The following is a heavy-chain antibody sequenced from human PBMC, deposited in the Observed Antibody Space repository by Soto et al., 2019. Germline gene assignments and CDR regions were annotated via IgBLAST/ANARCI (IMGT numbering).Heavy chain of an antibody. CDR3: ARAPYYASLDV. V-gene: IGHV3-53*01. D-gene: IGHD3-3*01. Sequence: GGSLRLSCAASGFTVSSNYMSWVRQAPGKGLEWVSVIYSGGSTYYADSVKGRFTISRDNSKNTLYLQMNSLRAEDTAVYYCARAPYYASLDVWGQGTTVTVSS. CDR2: IYSGGST. J-gene: IGHJ6*02. CDR1: GFTVSSNY.